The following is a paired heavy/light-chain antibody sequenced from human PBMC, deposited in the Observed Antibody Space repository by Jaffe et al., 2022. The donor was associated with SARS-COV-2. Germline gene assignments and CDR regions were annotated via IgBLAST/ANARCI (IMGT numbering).Light chain of an antibody. CDR2: DVS. CDR1: SSDVGSYNY. V-gene: IGLV2-14*01. CDR3: NSYTSSGTWV. J-gene: IGLJ3*02. Sequence: QSALTQPASVSGSPGQWITISCTGSSSDVGSYNYVSWYQQNPGKAPKLMIYDVSNRPSGVSDRFSGSKSGNTASLTISGLQAEDEADYYCNSYTSSGTWVFGGGTKVTVL.
Heavy chain of an antibody. D-gene: IGHD5-12*01. CDR1: GGSVSSGDYY. CDR3: KRRRRSSANRDC. V-gene: IGHV4-39*01. J-gene: IGHJ4*02. Sequence: QVQLQESGPGLVKPSETLSLTCTVSGGSVSSGDYYWGWIRQPPGRGLEWIGTVYYDGATYFNPSLKSRGTMSVDMSKNQFSLELRSVTAADTAVYYCKRRRRSSANRDCWGQGTLVTVSS. CDR2: VYYDGAT.